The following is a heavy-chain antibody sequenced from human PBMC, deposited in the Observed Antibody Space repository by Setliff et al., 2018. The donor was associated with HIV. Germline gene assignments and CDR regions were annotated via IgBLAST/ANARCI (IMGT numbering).Heavy chain of an antibody. CDR3: AKGDSFVYSYVYPDY. J-gene: IGHJ4*02. D-gene: IGHD3-22*01. V-gene: IGHV3-72*01. CDR1: GFIFSDHY. CDR2: IRNKAKSYTT. Sequence: PGGSLRLSCAASGFIFSDHYMDWVRQAPGKGLEWVGRIRNKAKSYTTESAASVKGRFTISRDDSKNSLYLQMNSLKTEDTAVYYCAKGDSFVYSYVYPDYWGQGTLVTVSS.